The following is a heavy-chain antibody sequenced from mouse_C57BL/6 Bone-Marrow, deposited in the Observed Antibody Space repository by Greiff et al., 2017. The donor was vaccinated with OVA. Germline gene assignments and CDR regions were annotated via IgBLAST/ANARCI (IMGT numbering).Heavy chain of an antibody. J-gene: IGHJ4*01. CDR2: IRSKSNNYAT. Sequence: EVQLVESGGGLVQPKGSLKLSCAASGFSFNTYAMNWVRQAPGKGLEWVARIRSKSNNYATYYADSVKDRFTISRDDSESMLYLQMNNLKTEDTAMYYCVSQGNYYGSSFYYAMDYWGQGTSVTVSS. V-gene: IGHV10-1*01. CDR1: GFSFNTYA. CDR3: VSQGNYYGSSFYYAMDY. D-gene: IGHD1-1*01.